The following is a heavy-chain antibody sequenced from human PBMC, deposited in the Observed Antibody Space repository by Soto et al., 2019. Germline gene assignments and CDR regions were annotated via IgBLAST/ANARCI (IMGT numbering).Heavy chain of an antibody. V-gene: IGHV1-69*01. D-gene: IGHD6-19*01. Sequence: QVQLVQSGAEVKKPGSSVKVSCKASGGTFSSYAISWVRQAPGQGLEWMGGIIPIFGTANYAQKFQGRVTITADESTSTAYMEPSSLRSEDTAVYYCARMPYSSGWYVWWFDPWGQGTLVTVSS. J-gene: IGHJ5*02. CDR3: ARMPYSSGWYVWWFDP. CDR2: IIPIFGTA. CDR1: GGTFSSYA.